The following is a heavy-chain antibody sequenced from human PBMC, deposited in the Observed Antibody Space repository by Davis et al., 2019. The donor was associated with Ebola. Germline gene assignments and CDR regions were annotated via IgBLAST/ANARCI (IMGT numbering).Heavy chain of an antibody. CDR1: GYTFTGYY. Sequence: ASVKVSCKASGYTFTGYYMHWVRQATGQGLEWMGWMNPNSGNTGYAQKFQGRVSMTRNTSISTAYMELSSLRSEDTAVYYCARAPTWSQINYYCFDYWGQGTLVTASS. D-gene: IGHD3-10*01. CDR3: ARAPTWSQINYYCFDY. J-gene: IGHJ4*02. CDR2: MNPNSGNT. V-gene: IGHV1-8*02.